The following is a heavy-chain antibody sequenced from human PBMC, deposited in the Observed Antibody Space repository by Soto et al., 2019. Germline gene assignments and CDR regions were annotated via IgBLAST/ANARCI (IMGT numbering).Heavy chain of an antibody. D-gene: IGHD2-2*01. V-gene: IGHV4-31*03. CDR2: TSNSGST. CDR1: GGSITSSGYY. CDR3: ARGGGSTKVDY. J-gene: IGHJ4*02. Sequence: QVQLQESGPGLIKPSQTLSLNSTVSGGSITSSGYYWSWIRQHPGEGLEWIGFTSNSGSTSYNPSLKSRVTISVDTSSNQFSLDLKSVTAADTAVYYCARGGGSTKVDYWGQGTLVTVSS.